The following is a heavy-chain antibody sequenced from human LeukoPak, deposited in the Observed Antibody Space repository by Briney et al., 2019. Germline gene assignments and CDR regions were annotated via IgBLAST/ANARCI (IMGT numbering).Heavy chain of an antibody. CDR1: GFTFDDYG. CDR2: INWNGGST. CDR3: ARDKGIAARRPLYFDY. D-gene: IGHD6-6*01. J-gene: IGHJ4*02. V-gene: IGHV3-20*04. Sequence: PGGSLRLSCAASGFTFDDYGMSWVRQAPGKGLEWVSGINWNGGSTGYADSVKGRFTISRDNAKNSLYLQMNSLRAEDTALYYCARDKGIAARRPLYFDYWGQGTLVTVSS.